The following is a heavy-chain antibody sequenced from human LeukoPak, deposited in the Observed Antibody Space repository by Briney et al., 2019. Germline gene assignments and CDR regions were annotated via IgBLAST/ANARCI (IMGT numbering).Heavy chain of an antibody. CDR1: GGSISSYY. V-gene: IGHV4-4*07. CDR2: IYTSVST. D-gene: IGHD2-8*01. CDR3: ARDCTNGVCYTGGAYYYYYGMDV. Sequence: PSETLSLTCTVSGGSISSYYWSWIRQPAGKGLEWIWRIYTSVSTNYNPSLKSRVTMSVDTSKNQFSLKLSSVTAADTAVYYCARDCTNGVCYTGGAYYYYYGMDVWGQGTTVTVSS. J-gene: IGHJ6*02.